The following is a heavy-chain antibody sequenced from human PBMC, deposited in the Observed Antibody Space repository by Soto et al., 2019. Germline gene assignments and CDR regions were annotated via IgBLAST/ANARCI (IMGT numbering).Heavy chain of an antibody. Sequence: SETLSLTCTVSGGSISSYYWSWIRQPPGKGLEWIGYIYYSGSTNYNPSLKSRVTISVDTSKNQVSLKLSSVTAADTAVYYYSRGIRDGYTPYYYYGMDVWGQGTTVTVSS. D-gene: IGHD2-2*02. CDR2: IYYSGST. CDR3: SRGIRDGYTPYYYYGMDV. CDR1: GGSISSYY. J-gene: IGHJ6*02. V-gene: IGHV4-59*01.